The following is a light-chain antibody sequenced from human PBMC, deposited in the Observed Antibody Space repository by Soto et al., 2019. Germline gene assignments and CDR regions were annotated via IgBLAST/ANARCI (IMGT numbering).Light chain of an antibody. V-gene: IGLV6-57*03. CDR2: EDN. J-gene: IGLJ3*02. CDR3: HSYESNNVV. Sequence: NFMLTQPHSVSESPGKTVIISCTRSSGSIYSNYVQGYQQRPGSAPTIVIYEDNQRPSGVPDRFSGSVDSSSNSASLTISGLKTEDAADYYCHSYESNNVVFGGGTKVTVL. CDR1: SGSIYSNY.